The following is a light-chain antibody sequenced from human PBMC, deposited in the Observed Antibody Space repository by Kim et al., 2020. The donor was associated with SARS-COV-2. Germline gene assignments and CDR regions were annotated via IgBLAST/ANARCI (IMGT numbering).Light chain of an antibody. Sequence: VALGQTVRITCQGDSLRSYYATWYQQKPRQAPVLVIYGRNNRPSGIPDRFSGSASGNTASLTISGTQAEDEADFYCQSRDSGGRVMFGGGTQLTVL. CDR3: QSRDSGGRVM. CDR1: SLRSYY. CDR2: GRN. V-gene: IGLV3-19*01. J-gene: IGLJ3*02.